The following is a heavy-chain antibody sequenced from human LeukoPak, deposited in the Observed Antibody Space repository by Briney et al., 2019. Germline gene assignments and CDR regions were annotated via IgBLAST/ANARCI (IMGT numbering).Heavy chain of an antibody. D-gene: IGHD3-10*01. J-gene: IGHJ3*02. CDR3: VKESRVVRGVIMDAFDM. CDR1: VFTFSSYA. V-gene: IGHV3-64D*06. CDR2: ISLDGGST. Sequence: GGSLRLSCSASVFTFSSYAMHWVRQAPGTGLEYVSGISLDGGSTDYADSMKSRFTTSRDNSKNTVYLQMSSLRAEDTAVYYCVKESRVVRGVIMDAFDMWGQGTMVTVSS.